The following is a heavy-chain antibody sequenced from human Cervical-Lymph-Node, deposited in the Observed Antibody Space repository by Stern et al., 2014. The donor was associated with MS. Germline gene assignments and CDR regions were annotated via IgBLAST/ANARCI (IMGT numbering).Heavy chain of an antibody. Sequence: QDQLGQSGAEVKKPGSSVKVSCKASGGTFSTFSINWVRQVPGQSLEWMGGIIPIFYSPNFAQKFQGRVTITADSSTSTVYMALNSLRFDDTAVYYCVLPSTVTTAAFDVWGRGTMVTVSS. CDR2: IIPIFYSP. CDR3: VLPSTVTTAAFDV. D-gene: IGHD4-11*01. J-gene: IGHJ3*01. CDR1: GGTFSTFS. V-gene: IGHV1-69*14.